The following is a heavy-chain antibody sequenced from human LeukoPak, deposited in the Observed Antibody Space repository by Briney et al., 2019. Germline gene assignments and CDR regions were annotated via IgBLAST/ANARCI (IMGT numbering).Heavy chain of an antibody. V-gene: IGHV3-30*02. J-gene: IGHJ4*02. Sequence: GGSLRLSCAASGFTFSSYGMHWVRQAPGKGLELAAFIRYDGSNKYYADSVKGRFTISRDNSENTLYLQMNSLRAEDTAVYYCAKANTPLTTSCPFDYWGQGTLVTVSS. CDR3: AKANTPLTTSCPFDY. CDR1: GFTFSSYG. CDR2: IRYDGSNK. D-gene: IGHD2-2*01.